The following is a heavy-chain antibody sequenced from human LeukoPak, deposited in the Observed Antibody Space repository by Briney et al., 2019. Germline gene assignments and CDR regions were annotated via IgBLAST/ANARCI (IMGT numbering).Heavy chain of an antibody. D-gene: IGHD6-19*01. V-gene: IGHV4-4*02. CDR2: IYHSGST. CDR1: GGSISSSNW. CDR3: ASSGWYGDYYYYYMDV. J-gene: IGHJ6*03. Sequence: QPSETLSLTCAVSGGSISSSNWWSWVRQPPGKGLEWIGAIYHSGSTNYNPSLKSRVTISVDTSKNQFSLKLSSVTAADTAVYYCASSGWYGDYYYYYMDVWGKGTTVTVSS.